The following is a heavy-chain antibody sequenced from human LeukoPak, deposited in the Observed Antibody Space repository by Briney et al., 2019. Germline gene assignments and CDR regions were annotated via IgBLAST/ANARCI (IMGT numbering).Heavy chain of an antibody. D-gene: IGHD3-16*01. Sequence: GGSLRLPCAASGFTFSSCAMSWVRQPPGQGLEWVSVISGSGGTTYYADAVKGRFTISRDNSTNTLYLQMNGLRTEDTAVFYCAKTYTQNYYYGMDVWGQGTSVTVS. CDR1: GFTFSSCA. CDR3: AKTYTQNYYYGMDV. CDR2: ISGSGGTT. J-gene: IGHJ6*02. V-gene: IGHV3-23*01.